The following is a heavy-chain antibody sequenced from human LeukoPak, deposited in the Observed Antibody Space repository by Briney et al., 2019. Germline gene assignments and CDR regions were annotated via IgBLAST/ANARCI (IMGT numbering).Heavy chain of an antibody. D-gene: IGHD3-3*01. CDR3: ARSIRSFDY. J-gene: IGHJ4*02. CDR2: IRDSGTT. CDR1: GFTFSTYP. V-gene: IGHV3-48*01. Sequence: GGSLRLSCAASGFTFSTYPMNWVRQAPGKGLEWISHIRDSGTTDYADSVKGRFTISRDNAKNSLYLQLNSLRAEDTAVYYCARSIRSFDYWGQGTLVTVSS.